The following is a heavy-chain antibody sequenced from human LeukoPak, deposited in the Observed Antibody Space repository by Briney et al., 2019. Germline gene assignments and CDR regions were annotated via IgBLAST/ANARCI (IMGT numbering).Heavy chain of an antibody. D-gene: IGHD6-6*01. CDR3: AREGYSSSSAYYYYMDV. Sequence: ASVKVSCKASGGTFSSYAISWVRQAPGQGLEWMGGIIPIFGTASYAQKFQGRVTITTDESTSTAYMELSSLRSEDTAVYYCAREGYSSSSAYYYYMDVWGKGTTVTVSS. V-gene: IGHV1-69*05. CDR2: IIPIFGTA. CDR1: GGTFSSYA. J-gene: IGHJ6*03.